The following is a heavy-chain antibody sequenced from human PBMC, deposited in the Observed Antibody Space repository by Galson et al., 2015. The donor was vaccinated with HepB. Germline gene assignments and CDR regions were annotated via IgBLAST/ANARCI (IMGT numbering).Heavy chain of an antibody. D-gene: IGHD1-26*01. Sequence: SVKVSCKASGYTFTSYSINWVRQAPGQGLEWMGWINTNTGNPTYARAFTGRFVFSLDTSVSTAYLQISSLRGEDTAVYYCAREGSGNYRYGMDVWGQGTTVTVSS. J-gene: IGHJ6*02. CDR2: INTNTGNP. V-gene: IGHV7-4-1*02. CDR3: AREGSGNYRYGMDV. CDR1: GYTFTSYS.